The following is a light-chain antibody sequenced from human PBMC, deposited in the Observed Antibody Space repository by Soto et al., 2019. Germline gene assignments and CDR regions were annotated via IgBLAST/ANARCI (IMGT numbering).Light chain of an antibody. CDR2: ASS. CDR1: QSISSY. Sequence: GDRVTITSRASQSISSYLSWYQQKPGKAPKLLIYASSSLQSGVPSRFSGSGSGTDFTLTISSLQPEDFATYYGQQSYSTPGWTFGQGTKGDIK. J-gene: IGKJ1*01. CDR3: QQSYSTPGWT. V-gene: IGKV1-39*01.